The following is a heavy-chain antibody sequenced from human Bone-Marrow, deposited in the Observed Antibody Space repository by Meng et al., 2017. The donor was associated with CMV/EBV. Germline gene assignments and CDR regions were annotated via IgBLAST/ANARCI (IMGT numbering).Heavy chain of an antibody. CDR1: GGSISSYY. CDR3: ARDLVGTTPRGDV. D-gene: IGHD1-1*01. J-gene: IGHJ6*02. Sequence: ESLKISCTVSGGSISSYYWSWIRQPPGKGLEWIGYIYYSGSTNYNPSLKSRVTISVDTSKNQFSLKLSSVTAADTAVYYCARDLVGTTPRGDVWGQGTTVTVSS. V-gene: IGHV4-59*12. CDR2: IYYSGST.